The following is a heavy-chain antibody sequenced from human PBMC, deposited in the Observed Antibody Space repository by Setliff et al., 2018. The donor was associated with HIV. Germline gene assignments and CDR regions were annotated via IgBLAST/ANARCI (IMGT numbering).Heavy chain of an antibody. J-gene: IGHJ5*02. CDR1: GDNFNNVA. CDR2: ILPIFGAT. V-gene: IGHV1-69*13. CDR3: TNRGGSGTNVGNWFDP. Sequence: SVKVSCKASGDNFNNVAFNWVRQAPGQGLEWMGGILPIFGATDYAQKFQGRLTLTAVQSENSVYMELSSPRSDDTAVYYCTNRGGSGTNVGNWFDPWGQGTLVTVSS. D-gene: IGHD3-10*01.